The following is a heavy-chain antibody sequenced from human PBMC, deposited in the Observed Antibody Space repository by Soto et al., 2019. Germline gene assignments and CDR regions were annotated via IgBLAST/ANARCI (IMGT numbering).Heavy chain of an antibody. CDR2: INPSGGST. CDR1: GGTFSSYA. D-gene: IGHD2-21*02. J-gene: IGHJ3*02. CDR3: ASLLSGGNSAFAFDI. V-gene: IGHV1-46*01. Sequence: ASVKVSCKASGGTFSSYAISWVRQAPGQGLEWMGIINPSGGSTSYAQKFQGRVTMTRDTSTSTVYMELSSLRSEDTAVYYCASLLSGGNSAFAFDIWGQGTMVTVSS.